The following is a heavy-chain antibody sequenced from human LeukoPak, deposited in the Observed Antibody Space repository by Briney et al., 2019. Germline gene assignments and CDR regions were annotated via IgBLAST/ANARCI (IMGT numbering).Heavy chain of an antibody. V-gene: IGHV3-23*01. CDR1: GFTFSSYG. D-gene: IGHD4-17*01. CDR3: AKPHDYGDWYFDL. Sequence: GGSLRLSCTASGFTFSSYGMSWVRQAPGKGLEWVSAISSSGGSTYYADSVKGRLTISRDNSKNTLYLQMNSLRAEDTAVYYCAKPHDYGDWYFDLWGRGTLVTVSS. CDR2: ISSSGGST. J-gene: IGHJ2*01.